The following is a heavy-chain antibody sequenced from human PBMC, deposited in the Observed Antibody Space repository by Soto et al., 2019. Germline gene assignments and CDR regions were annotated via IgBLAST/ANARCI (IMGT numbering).Heavy chain of an antibody. V-gene: IGHV4-59*01. CDR1: GGSISSYY. J-gene: IGHJ4*02. Sequence: SETLSLTCTVSGGSISSYYWSWIRQPPGKGLEWIGYIYYSGSTNYNPSLKSRVTISVDTSKNQFSLKLSSVTAADTAVYYCARGTVTSFFDYWGQGTLVTVSS. D-gene: IGHD4-17*01. CDR2: IYYSGST. CDR3: ARGTVTSFFDY.